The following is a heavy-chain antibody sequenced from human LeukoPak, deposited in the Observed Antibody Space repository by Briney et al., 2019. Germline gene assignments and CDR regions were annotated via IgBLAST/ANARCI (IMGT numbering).Heavy chain of an antibody. CDR3: ARVSYSSSSLDGYFDY. V-gene: IGHV4-4*07. CDR1: GGSIGSYY. J-gene: IGHJ4*02. Sequence: SETLSLTCTVSGGSIGSYYWSWIRQPAGKGLEWIGRIYTSGSTNYNPSLKSRVTMSVDTSKNQFSLKLSSVTAADTAVYYCARVSYSSSSLDGYFDYWGQGTLVTVSS. D-gene: IGHD6-6*01. CDR2: IYTSGST.